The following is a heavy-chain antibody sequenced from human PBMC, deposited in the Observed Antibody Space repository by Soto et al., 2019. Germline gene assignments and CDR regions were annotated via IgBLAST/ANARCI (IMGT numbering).Heavy chain of an antibody. CDR1: GYTFTSYG. CDR2: ISAYNGNT. CDR3: ARKIVVVPAAIGNYYYYDMDV. V-gene: IGHV1-18*01. D-gene: IGHD2-2*02. Sequence: WASVKVSCKASGYTFTSYGISWVRQAPGQGLEWMGWISAYNGNTNYAQKLQGRVTMTTDTSTSTAYMELRSLRSDDTAVYYCARKIVVVPAAIGNYYYYDMDVWGQGITVTVSS. J-gene: IGHJ6*02.